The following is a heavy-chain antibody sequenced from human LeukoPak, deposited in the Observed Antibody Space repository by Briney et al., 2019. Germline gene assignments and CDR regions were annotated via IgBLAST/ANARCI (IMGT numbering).Heavy chain of an antibody. CDR3: AREECSSTSCTSYFDY. V-gene: IGHV3-30*04. CDR2: ISYDGSSK. CDR1: GFTFSSYA. J-gene: IGHJ4*02. Sequence: GGSLRLSCAASGFTFSSYAMHWDRQAPGKGLEWVAVISYDGSSKYYADSVKGRFTISRDNSKNTLYLQMNSLRAEDTAVYYCAREECSSTSCTSYFDYWGQGTLVTVSS. D-gene: IGHD2-2*01.